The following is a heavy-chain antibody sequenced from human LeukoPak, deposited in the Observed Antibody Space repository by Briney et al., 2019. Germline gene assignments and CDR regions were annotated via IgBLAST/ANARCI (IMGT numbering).Heavy chain of an antibody. D-gene: IGHD6-19*01. CDR2: ISWNSGSI. CDR3: AKDSGSGYSSGWLTFDP. CDR1: GFTFDDYA. Sequence: GRSLRLSCVASGFTFDDYAMHWVRQAPGKGLEWVSGISWNSGSIGYADSVKGRFTISRDNAKNSLYLQMNSLRAEDTALYYCAKDSGSGYSSGWLTFDPWGQGTLVTVSS. J-gene: IGHJ5*02. V-gene: IGHV3-9*01.